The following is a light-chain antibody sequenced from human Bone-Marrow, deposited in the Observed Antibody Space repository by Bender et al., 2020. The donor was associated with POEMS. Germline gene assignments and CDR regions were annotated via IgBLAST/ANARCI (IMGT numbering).Light chain of an antibody. V-gene: IGLV2-14*03. CDR1: SSDVGGYNY. Sequence: QSALTQAASVSGSPGQSISISCTGTSSDVGGYNYVSWYQQHPGKVPKLLIYDVSNRPSGVSTRFSGSKSGNTASLTISGLQAEDEGDYFCCSYTRSSTWVFGGGTKLTVL. CDR2: DVS. CDR3: CSYTRSSTWV. J-gene: IGLJ3*02.